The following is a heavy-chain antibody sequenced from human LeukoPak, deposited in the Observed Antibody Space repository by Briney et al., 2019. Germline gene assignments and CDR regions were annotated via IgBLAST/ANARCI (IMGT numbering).Heavy chain of an antibody. J-gene: IGHJ6*02. V-gene: IGHV4-59*01. Sequence: SETLSLTCTVSGDSISTYYWSWIRQPPGKGLEWIGYVYYSGSTNYNPSLKSRVSISIDTSKNQFSLRLTSVTAADTAVYYCAGDGGGSPYYYGMDVWGQGTTVTVSS. CDR2: VYYSGST. CDR1: GDSISTYY. CDR3: AGDGGGSPYYYGMDV. D-gene: IGHD2-15*01.